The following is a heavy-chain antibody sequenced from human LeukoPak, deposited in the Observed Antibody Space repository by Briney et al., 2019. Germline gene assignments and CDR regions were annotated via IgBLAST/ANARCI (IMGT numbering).Heavy chain of an antibody. CDR2: IYYSGST. CDR1: GGSISSSSYY. CDR3: AREMTTVTYAFDI. J-gene: IGHJ3*02. Sequence: AETLSLTCTVSGGSISSSSYYWGWIRQPPGKGLEWIGSIYYSGSTYYNPSLKSRVTISVDTSKNQFSLKLSSVTAADTAVYYCAREMTTVTYAFDIWGQGTMVTVSS. D-gene: IGHD4-17*01. V-gene: IGHV4-39*07.